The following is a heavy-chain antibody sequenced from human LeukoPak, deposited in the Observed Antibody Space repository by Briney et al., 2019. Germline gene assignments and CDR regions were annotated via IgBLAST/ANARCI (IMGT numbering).Heavy chain of an antibody. Sequence: ASVKVSCKASGYTFTGYYMHWVRQAPGQGLEWMGIINPSGGSTSYAQKFQGRVTMTRDTSTSTVYMELSSLRSEDTAVYYCARERPPAQTDIVVVPAAISRTNWFDPWGQGTLVTVSS. V-gene: IGHV1-46*01. CDR1: GYTFTGYY. CDR2: INPSGGST. J-gene: IGHJ5*02. CDR3: ARERPPAQTDIVVVPAAISRTNWFDP. D-gene: IGHD2-2*01.